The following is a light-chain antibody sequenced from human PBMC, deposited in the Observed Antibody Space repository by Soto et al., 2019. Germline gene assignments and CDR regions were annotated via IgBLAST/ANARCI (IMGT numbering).Light chain of an antibody. Sequence: QSVLTQPPSASGTPGQRVTIPCSGSSSNIGSNTVNWYQQLPGTAPKLLIYSNNQRPSGVPDRFSGSKSGTSASLAISGLQSEDEADYYCVAWGASLNGWVFGGGTKLTVL. CDR2: SNN. V-gene: IGLV1-44*01. J-gene: IGLJ3*02. CDR3: VAWGASLNGWV. CDR1: SSNIGSNT.